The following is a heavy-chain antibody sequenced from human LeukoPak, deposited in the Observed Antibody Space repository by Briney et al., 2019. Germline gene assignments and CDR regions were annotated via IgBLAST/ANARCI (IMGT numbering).Heavy chain of an antibody. CDR3: ASAGAGRVQQWLPTY. Sequence: PGGSLRLSCAASGFTFSSYSMNWVRQAPGKGLEWVSYISSSSSTIYYADSVKGRFTISRDNAKNSLYLQMNSLRAEDTAVYYCASAGAGRVQQWLPTYWGQGTLVTVSS. V-gene: IGHV3-48*01. CDR2: ISSSSSTI. D-gene: IGHD6-19*01. CDR1: GFTFSSYS. J-gene: IGHJ4*02.